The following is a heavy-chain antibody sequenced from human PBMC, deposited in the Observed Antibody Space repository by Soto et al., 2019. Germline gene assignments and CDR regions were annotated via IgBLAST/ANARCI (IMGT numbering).Heavy chain of an antibody. D-gene: IGHD4-17*01. CDR3: ARDEVSTVTTLDS. V-gene: IGHV3-21*01. CDR1: GFTFSSYT. J-gene: IGHJ4*02. CDR2: INSRSNYI. Sequence: EVKLVESGGGLVKPGGSLRLSCAVSGFTFSSYTMNWVRQAPGKGLEWVSFINSRSNYIEYADSVRGRFTISRDNAKNALYLQMNSLIAEDTAVYYCARDEVSTVTTLDSWGQGTLVTVSS.